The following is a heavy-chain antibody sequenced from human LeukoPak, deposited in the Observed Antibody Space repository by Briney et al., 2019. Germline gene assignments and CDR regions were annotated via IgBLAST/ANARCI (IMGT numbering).Heavy chain of an antibody. D-gene: IGHD2-2*01. V-gene: IGHV3-11*04. CDR1: GFTFSDYY. J-gene: IGHJ4*02. CDR2: ISSSGSTI. Sequence: GGSLRLSCAASGFTFSDYYMSWIRQAPGKGLEWVSYISSSGSTIYYADSVKGRFTISRDNAENSLYLQMNSLRVEDTAVYYCARAPTVLVGYCSSSSCQADYWGQGTLVTVSS. CDR3: ARAPTVLVGYCSSSSCQADY.